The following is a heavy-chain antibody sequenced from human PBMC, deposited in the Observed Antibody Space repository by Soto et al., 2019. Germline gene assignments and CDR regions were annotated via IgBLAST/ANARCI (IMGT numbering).Heavy chain of an antibody. CDR3: AKVPPPYYYDSSGPYYYYGMDV. Sequence: PGGSLRLSCAASGFTFSSYGMHWVRQAPGKGLEWVAVISYDGSNKYYADSVKGRFTISRDKSKNTLYLQMNSLRAEDTAVYYCAKVPPPYYYDSSGPYYYYGMDVWGQGPTVTVSS. CDR2: ISYDGSNK. J-gene: IGHJ6*02. V-gene: IGHV3-30*18. CDR1: GFTFSSYG. D-gene: IGHD3-22*01.